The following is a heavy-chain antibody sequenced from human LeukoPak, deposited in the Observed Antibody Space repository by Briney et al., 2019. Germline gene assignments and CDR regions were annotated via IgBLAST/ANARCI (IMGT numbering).Heavy chain of an antibody. J-gene: IGHJ4*02. D-gene: IGHD3-3*01. Sequence: GGSLRLSCAVSEFTFSHYWMSWVRQAPGKGLEWVANIKPDGSDTYYMDSVEGRFTISRDNAMSSLYLQMNSLRAEDTAVYYCARVGYSNYDLDFWGQGTLVTVSS. CDR3: ARVGYSNYDLDF. CDR2: IKPDGSDT. CDR1: EFTFSHYW. V-gene: IGHV3-7*01.